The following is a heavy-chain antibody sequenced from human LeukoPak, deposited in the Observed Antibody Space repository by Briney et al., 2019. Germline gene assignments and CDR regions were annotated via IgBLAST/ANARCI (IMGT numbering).Heavy chain of an antibody. CDR2: ISGSGGST. J-gene: IGHJ4*02. V-gene: IGHV3-23*01. CDR1: GFTFSSYA. CDR3: AKDKEYSSSKFDY. Sequence: GGSLRLSCAASGFTFSSYAMSWVRQAQGKGLEWVSAISGSGGSTYYADSVKGRFTISRDNSKNTLYLQMNSLRAEDTAVYYCAKDKEYSSSKFDYWGQGTLVTVSS. D-gene: IGHD6-6*01.